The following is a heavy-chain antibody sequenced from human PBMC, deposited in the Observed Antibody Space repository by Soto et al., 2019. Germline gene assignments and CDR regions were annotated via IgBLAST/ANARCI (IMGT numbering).Heavy chain of an antibody. CDR2: IYYSGST. CDR1: GGSISSYY. V-gene: IGHV4-59*08. D-gene: IGHD3-10*01. CDR3: ARLEWFGELLPYYFDY. J-gene: IGHJ4*02. Sequence: SETLSLTCTVSGGSISSYYWSWIRQPPGKGLEWIGYIYYSGSTNYNPSLKSRVTISVDTSKNQFSLKLSPVTAADTAVYYCARLEWFGELLPYYFDYWGQGTLVTVSS.